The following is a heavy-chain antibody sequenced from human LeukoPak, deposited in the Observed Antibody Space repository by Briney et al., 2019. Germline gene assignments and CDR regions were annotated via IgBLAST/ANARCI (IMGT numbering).Heavy chain of an antibody. CDR2: IRGDAGST. V-gene: IGHV3-23*01. CDR3: AKDVVLSGWDFVH. CDR1: GFTFSSYA. Sequence: GGSLRLSCAASGFTFSSYAMTWVRQAPWKGLEWVSSIRGDAGSTYYADSVRGRFTISRDNSKNTVYLQMNSLRAEDTAVYYCAKDVVLSGWDFVHWGQGTLVTVSS. J-gene: IGHJ1*01. D-gene: IGHD6-19*01.